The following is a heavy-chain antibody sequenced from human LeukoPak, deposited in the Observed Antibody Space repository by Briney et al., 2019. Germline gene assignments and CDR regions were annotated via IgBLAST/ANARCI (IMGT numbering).Heavy chain of an antibody. CDR3: ARLIVVVDDYYFDY. CDR1: GYTFTSYG. CDR2: ISAYNGNT. V-gene: IGHV1-18*01. J-gene: IGHJ4*02. D-gene: IGHD3-22*01. Sequence: ASVKVSCKASGYTFTSYGISWVRQAPGQGLEWMGWISAYNGNTNYAQKLQGRVTMTTDTSTSTAYMELRSLRSDDTAVYYWARLIVVVDDYYFDYWGQGTLVTVSS.